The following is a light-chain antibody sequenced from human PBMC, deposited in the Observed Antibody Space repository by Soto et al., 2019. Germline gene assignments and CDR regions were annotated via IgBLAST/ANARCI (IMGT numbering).Light chain of an antibody. CDR2: TAS. J-gene: IGKJ1*01. CDR3: QQSYNTPWT. Sequence: DIQMTQSPSYLSASVGDRVTITCRASEIIINFLNWYQQKPGKAPNILIYTASSLQSGVPSRFSGVGSGTDFTLTISDLQPEDFATYYCQQSYNTPWTFGQGTKVE. V-gene: IGKV1-39*01. CDR1: EIIINF.